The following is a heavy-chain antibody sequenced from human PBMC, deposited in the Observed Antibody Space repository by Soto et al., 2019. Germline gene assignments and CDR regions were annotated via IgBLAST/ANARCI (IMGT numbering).Heavy chain of an antibody. D-gene: IGHD3-10*01. Sequence: SETLSLTCTVSGGSINSYYWSWIRQSPGKGLEWIGYIYYSGNTNYNPSLKSRVTISLDTSKNQFSLKLSSVTAADTAVYYCARDEVLWFGETYYYYGMDVWGQGTTVTVSS. CDR3: ARDEVLWFGETYYYYGMDV. V-gene: IGHV4-59*01. J-gene: IGHJ6*02. CDR1: GGSINSYY. CDR2: IYYSGNT.